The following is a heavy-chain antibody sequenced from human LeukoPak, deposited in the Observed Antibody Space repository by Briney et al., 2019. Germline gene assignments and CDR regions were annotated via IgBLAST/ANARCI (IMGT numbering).Heavy chain of an antibody. CDR1: GGSISSYY. J-gene: IGHJ4*02. CDR2: IYYSGST. CDR3: ARLGPTYYDFWSGYYPLYYFDY. V-gene: IGHV4-59*01. Sequence: SETLSLTCTVSGGSISSYYWSWIRQPPGKGLEWIGYIYYSGSTNYNPSLKSRVTISVDTSKNQFSLKLSSVTAADTAVYYCARLGPTYYDFWSGYYPLYYFDYWGQGTLVTVSS. D-gene: IGHD3-3*01.